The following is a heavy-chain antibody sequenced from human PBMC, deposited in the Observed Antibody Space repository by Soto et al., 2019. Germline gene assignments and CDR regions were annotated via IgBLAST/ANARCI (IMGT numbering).Heavy chain of an antibody. CDR1: GYTFNTYG. V-gene: IGHV1-18*01. Sequence: SVKVSCKTSGYTFNTYGINWVRQAPGRGLELMGWISAYDGKTTYAEKFQGRVTLTTDTSTSTAYMELRSLRSDDTAIYYCARDPHEFWTSYWFDPWGQGTPVTVS. CDR3: ARDPHEFWTSYWFDP. D-gene: IGHD3-3*01. CDR2: ISAYDGKT. J-gene: IGHJ5*02.